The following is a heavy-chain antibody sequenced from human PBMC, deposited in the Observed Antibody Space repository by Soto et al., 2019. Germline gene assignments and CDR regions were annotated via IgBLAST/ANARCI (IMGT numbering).Heavy chain of an antibody. D-gene: IGHD3-22*01. V-gene: IGHV1-18*01. Sequence: QVQLVQSGAEVKKPGASVKVSCKVSGYSFITYGVSWVRQAPGQGLDWMGWISTYNGNTKYAERLQGRVTMTTDTTTSTAYMVLRSLRSDDTAVYYCARGPKDYPDNSGNSGLDYWGQGTLVTVSS. CDR2: ISTYNGNT. CDR1: GYSFITYG. CDR3: ARGPKDYPDNSGNSGLDY. J-gene: IGHJ4*02.